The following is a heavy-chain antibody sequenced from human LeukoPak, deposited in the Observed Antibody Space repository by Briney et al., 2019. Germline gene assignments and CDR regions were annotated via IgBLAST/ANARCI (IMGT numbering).Heavy chain of an antibody. D-gene: IGHD2-21*01. CDR1: GFTFSFAA. CDR3: AKDIQGAN. Sequence: WGSLRLSCAASGFTFSFAAMTWVRQGPGKGLEWVSLISASGGSTYYADSVKGRFTISRDNSKNTVYLQMNSLRAEDTALYYCAKDIQGANWGQGTLVTVSS. V-gene: IGHV3-23*01. CDR2: ISASGGST. J-gene: IGHJ4*02.